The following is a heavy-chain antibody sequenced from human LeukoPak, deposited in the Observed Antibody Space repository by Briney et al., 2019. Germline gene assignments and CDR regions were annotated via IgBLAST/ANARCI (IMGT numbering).Heavy chain of an antibody. CDR2: IYHSGST. Sequence: SETLSLTCTVSGGSISSGGYYWSWIRQPPGKGLEWIGYIYHSGSTYYNPSLKSRVTISVDRSKNQFSLKLSSVTAADTAVYYCARAEVGYGDNTFDYWGQGTLVTVSS. J-gene: IGHJ4*02. CDR1: GGSISSGGYY. V-gene: IGHV4-30-2*01. CDR3: ARAEVGYGDNTFDY. D-gene: IGHD4/OR15-4a*01.